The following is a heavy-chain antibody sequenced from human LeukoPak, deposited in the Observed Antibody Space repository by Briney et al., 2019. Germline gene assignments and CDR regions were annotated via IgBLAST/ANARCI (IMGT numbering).Heavy chain of an antibody. D-gene: IGHD1-26*01. CDR3: ARGTMGATHFDY. CDR2: IYYSGST. J-gene: IGHJ4*02. V-gene: IGHV4-59*01. Sequence: SETPSLTCTVSGGSLSNYYWSWIRQPPGKGLEWIGYIYYSGSTNYNVSLKSRVTISVDTSKKQFSLRLSSVTAADTAVYYCARGTMGATHFDYWGQGTLVTVSS. CDR1: GGSLSNYY.